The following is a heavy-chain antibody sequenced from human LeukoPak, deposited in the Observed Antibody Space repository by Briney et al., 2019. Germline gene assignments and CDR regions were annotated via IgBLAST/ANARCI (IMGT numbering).Heavy chain of an antibody. CDR1: GFTFDDYA. Sequence: GRSLRLSCAASGFTFDDYAMHWVRQAPGKGLEWVSGISWNSGSIGYADSVKGRFTISRDNAKNSLYLQMNSLRAEDTALYYCAKGIRTVVTSPDYWGQGTLVTVSS. D-gene: IGHD4-23*01. CDR3: AKGIRTVVTSPDY. V-gene: IGHV3-9*01. J-gene: IGHJ4*02. CDR2: ISWNSGSI.